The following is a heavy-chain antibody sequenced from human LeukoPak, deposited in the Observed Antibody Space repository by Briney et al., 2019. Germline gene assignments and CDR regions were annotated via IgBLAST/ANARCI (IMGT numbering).Heavy chain of an antibody. J-gene: IGHJ1*01. CDR2: INSDGSST. CDR3: TRVFVGDEYSSSGY. V-gene: IGHV3-74*01. CDR1: GFTFSRYY. Sequence: PGGSLRLSCAASGFTFSRYYMHWVRQAPGKGLGWVSRINSDGSSTTYADSVKGRFTISRDNAKNTLYLQMNSLKVEDTAVYYCTRVFVGDEYSSSGYWGQGTLLTVPS. D-gene: IGHD6-13*01.